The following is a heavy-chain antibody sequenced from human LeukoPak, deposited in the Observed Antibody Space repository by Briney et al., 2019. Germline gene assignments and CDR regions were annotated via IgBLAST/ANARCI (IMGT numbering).Heavy chain of an antibody. J-gene: IGHJ4*02. V-gene: IGHV3-74*01. D-gene: IGHD4-17*01. CDR3: ARAYYGDYEDF. CDR1: GFTSSTYW. Sequence: PGGSLRLSWAASGFTSSTYWIHCVRQAPGKGLMWVSRINSDGSSTSYADSVKGRFTISRDNAKNTVYLHMNSLKVEDTAVYYCARAYYGDYEDFWGQGTLVAVSS. CDR2: INSDGSST.